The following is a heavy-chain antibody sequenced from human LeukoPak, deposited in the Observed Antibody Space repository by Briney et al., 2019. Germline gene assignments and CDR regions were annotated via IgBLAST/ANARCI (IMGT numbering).Heavy chain of an antibody. J-gene: IGHJ6*03. CDR2: ILPIFGTA. CDR1: GGTFSSHA. Sequence: SVKVSCKASGGTFSSHAISWVRQAPGQGLEWMGGILPIFGTATYAQKFQDRVTFTADESTNTAYMDLSSLRSEDTAVYYCARDRRTAASFTNYKYYYMDVWGKGTTVTVSS. V-gene: IGHV1-69*13. D-gene: IGHD6-13*01. CDR3: ARDRRTAASFTNYKYYYMDV.